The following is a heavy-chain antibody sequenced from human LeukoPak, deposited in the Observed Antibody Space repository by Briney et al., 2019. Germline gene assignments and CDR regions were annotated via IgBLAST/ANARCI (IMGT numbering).Heavy chain of an antibody. V-gene: IGHV4-34*01. CDR3: ARVGYQLLCRYFDL. CDR1: GGSFSGYY. CDR2: INHSGST. Sequence: PSETLSLTCAVYGGSFSGYYWSWIRQPPGKGLEWIGEINHSGSTNYNPSLKSRVTISVDTSKNQFSLKLSSVTAADTAVYYCARVGYQLLCRYFDLWGRGTLVTVSS. D-gene: IGHD2-2*01. J-gene: IGHJ2*01.